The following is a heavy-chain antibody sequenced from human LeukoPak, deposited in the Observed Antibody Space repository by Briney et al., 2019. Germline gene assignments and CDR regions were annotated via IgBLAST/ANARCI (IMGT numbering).Heavy chain of an antibody. J-gene: IGHJ4*02. V-gene: IGHV3-11*04. D-gene: IGHD1-26*01. CDR1: GFTFSDYY. CDR2: ISSSGSTI. CDR3: ARDYGSSKGRPYYFDY. Sequence: GGSLRLSCAASGFTFSDYYMSWIRQAPGKGLEWVSYISSSGSTIYYADSVKGRFTIFRDNAKNSLYLQMNSLRAEDTAVYYCARDYGSSKGRPYYFDYWGQGTLVTVSS.